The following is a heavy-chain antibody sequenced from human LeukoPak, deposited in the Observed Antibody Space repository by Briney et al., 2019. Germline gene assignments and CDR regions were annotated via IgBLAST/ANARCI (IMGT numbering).Heavy chain of an antibody. CDR1: GFTFSSYA. D-gene: IGHD1-7*01. CDR2: ISYDGSNK. Sequence: GGSLRLSCAASGFTFSSYAMHWVRQAPGKGLEWVAVISYDGSNKYYADSVKGRSTISRDNSKNTLYLQMNSLRAEDTAVYYCARGYNWNYAAYWGQGTLVTVSS. CDR3: ARGYNWNYAAY. J-gene: IGHJ4*02. V-gene: IGHV3-30*04.